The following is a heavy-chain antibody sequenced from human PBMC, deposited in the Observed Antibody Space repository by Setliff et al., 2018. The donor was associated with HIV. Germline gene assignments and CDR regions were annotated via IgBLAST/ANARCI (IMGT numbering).Heavy chain of an antibody. V-gene: IGHV1-69*13. D-gene: IGHD6-13*01. CDR1: GGTRYNYV. Sequence: ASVKVSCKNSGGTRYNYVITWVRQAPGQGIEWMGMMIPMYNIPAYAQKFQGRVTFTADASTSTAYMELRSLSSGDTAVYYCARDQTGVAAAAFGGGSACSDDGFDIWGQGTMVTVSS. CDR2: MIPMYNIP. CDR3: ARDQTGVAAAAFGGGSACSDDGFDI. J-gene: IGHJ3*02.